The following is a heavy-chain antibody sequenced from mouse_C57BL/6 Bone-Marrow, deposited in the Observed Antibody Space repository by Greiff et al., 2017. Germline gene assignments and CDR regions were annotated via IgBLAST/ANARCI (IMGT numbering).Heavy chain of an antibody. V-gene: IGHV3-6*01. CDR1: GYSITSGYY. Sequence: VQLKESGPGLVKPSQSLSLTCSVTGYSITSGYYWNWIRQFPGNKLEWMGYISYDGSNNYNPSLKNRISITRDTSKNQFFLKLNSVTTEDTATYYCARGDYDGNYYAMDYWGQGTSVTVSS. J-gene: IGHJ4*01. CDR2: ISYDGSN. CDR3: ARGDYDGNYYAMDY. D-gene: IGHD2-4*01.